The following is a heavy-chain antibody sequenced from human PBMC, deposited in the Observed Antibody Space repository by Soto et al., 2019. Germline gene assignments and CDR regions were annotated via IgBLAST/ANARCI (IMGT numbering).Heavy chain of an antibody. CDR3: ARGRAARRVDAVDI. Sequence: QVQLVQSGAEAKKPGASVKVSCKASGYTFTSYYIHWVRQAPGQGLEWMGIVNPSGDSTSYAQKFRGRATMTRYTSTSTVNMELSSLRSEDTAVYYCARGRAARRVDAVDIGGQWTMVTVSS. D-gene: IGHD6-6*01. V-gene: IGHV1-46*03. CDR2: VNPSGDST. J-gene: IGHJ3*02. CDR1: GYTFTSYY.